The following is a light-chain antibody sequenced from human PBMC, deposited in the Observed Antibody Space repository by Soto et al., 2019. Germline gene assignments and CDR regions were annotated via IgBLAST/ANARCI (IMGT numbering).Light chain of an antibody. CDR1: QSVSSSY. CDR3: QHYVTWPLT. V-gene: IGKV3-20*01. CDR2: DTS. Sequence: DIVLTQSPGTLSLSAGERAALSCRASQSVSSSYLAWYQQKPGQAPRLLIYDTSIRATGVPARFSGSRSGAEFTLTISSLQSEDFAVYYCQHYVTWPLTFGGGTKVDI. J-gene: IGKJ4*01.